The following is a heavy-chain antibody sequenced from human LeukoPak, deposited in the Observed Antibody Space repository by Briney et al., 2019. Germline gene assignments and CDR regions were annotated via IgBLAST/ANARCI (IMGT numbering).Heavy chain of an antibody. V-gene: IGHV3-48*03. CDR2: ISSSGSTI. CDR1: GFTFSSYE. D-gene: IGHD2-15*01. CDR3: AREPGYCSGGSCSY. J-gene: IGHJ4*02. Sequence: GGSLRLSCAASGFTFSSYEMNWVRQAPGKGLEWVSYISSSGSTIYYADSVKGRFTISRDNAKNSLYLQMNSLGAEDTAVYYCAREPGYCSGGSCSYWGQGTLVTVSS.